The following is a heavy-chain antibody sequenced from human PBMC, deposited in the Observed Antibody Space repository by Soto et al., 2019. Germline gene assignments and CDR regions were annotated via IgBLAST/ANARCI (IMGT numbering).Heavy chain of an antibody. CDR3: VRLKPGTAAFDY. V-gene: IGHV3-74*01. CDR2: INDDGSMT. J-gene: IGHJ4*02. D-gene: IGHD6-13*01. CDR1: GFTLNRNW. Sequence: EVQLVESGGGLVQPGGSLRLSCAASGFTLNRNWMHWVRQAPGKGLVWVSRINDDGSMTNYADSVRGRFTISRDNAKSTLYLQLNSLRAEDTAVYYCVRLKPGTAAFDYWGQGTLVTVSS.